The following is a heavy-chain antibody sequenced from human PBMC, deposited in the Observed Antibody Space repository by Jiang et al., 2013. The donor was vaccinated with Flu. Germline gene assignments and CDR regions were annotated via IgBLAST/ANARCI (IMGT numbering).Heavy chain of an antibody. Sequence: GAEVKKPGESLKISCKGSGYSFTSYWIGWVRQMPGKGLEWMGIIYPGDSDTRYSPSFQGQVTISADKSISTAYLQWSSLKASDTAMYYCARYVPLRLGELSLYQHRGHYFDYWGQGTLVTVSS. J-gene: IGHJ4*02. D-gene: IGHD3-16*02. V-gene: IGHV5-51*01. CDR3: ARYVPLRLGELSLYQHRGHYFDY. CDR2: IYPGDSDT. CDR1: GYSFTSYW.